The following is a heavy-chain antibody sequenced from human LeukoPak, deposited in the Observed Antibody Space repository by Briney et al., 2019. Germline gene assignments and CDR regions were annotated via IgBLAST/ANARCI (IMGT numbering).Heavy chain of an antibody. CDR1: GYTFTSYG. J-gene: IGHJ6*02. Sequence: ASVKVSCKASGYTFTSYGISWVRQAPGQGLEWMGWISAYNGNTNYAQKLQGRVTMTTDKSTSTAYMELRSLRSDDTAVYYCARDTSITMIVVVITTDYYYGMDVWGQGTTVTVSS. V-gene: IGHV1-18*01. CDR3: ARDTSITMIVVVITTDYYYGMDV. CDR2: ISAYNGNT. D-gene: IGHD3-22*01.